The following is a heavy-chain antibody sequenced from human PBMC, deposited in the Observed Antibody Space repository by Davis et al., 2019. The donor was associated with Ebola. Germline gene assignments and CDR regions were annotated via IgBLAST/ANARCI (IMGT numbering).Heavy chain of an antibody. CDR1: GFIFRNYV. Sequence: GESLKISCETSGFIFRNYVMSWVRQAPGKGLEWVSTFGTVGDTYYADSVKGRFAMSRDNSRDTLYLQMNSLRAEDTAVYYCARVRGYSSGWDPRRYYYYGMDVWGKGTTVTVSS. D-gene: IGHD6-19*01. V-gene: IGHV3-23*01. J-gene: IGHJ6*04. CDR3: ARVRGYSSGWDPRRYYYYGMDV. CDR2: FGTVGDT.